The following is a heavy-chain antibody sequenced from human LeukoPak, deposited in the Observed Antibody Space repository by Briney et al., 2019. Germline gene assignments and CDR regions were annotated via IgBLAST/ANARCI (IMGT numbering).Heavy chain of an antibody. CDR2: IYHTGDT. Sequence: PSETLSLTCSVSGTSVSNYIFYWNWIRQQPGKGLEWIGYIYHTGDTFYNPSLKSRVTISLDTSQNQFSLKMTSVTGADTAMYYCGKVGANSNSWGQGTLVTASS. D-gene: IGHD4-23*01. V-gene: IGHV4-31*03. CDR3: GKVGANSNS. CDR1: GTSVSNYIFY. J-gene: IGHJ5*02.